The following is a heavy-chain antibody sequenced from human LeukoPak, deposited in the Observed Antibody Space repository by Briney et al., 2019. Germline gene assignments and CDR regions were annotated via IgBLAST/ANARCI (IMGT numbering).Heavy chain of an antibody. Sequence: SGGSLRLSCAASGFTFSSYGMHWVRQAPGKGLEWVAFIRYGGSNKYYADSVKGRFTISRDNSKNTLYLQMNSLRAEDTAVYYCEDSYGWNWGQGTLVTVSS. V-gene: IGHV3-30*02. CDR1: GFTFSSYG. CDR2: IRYGGSNK. J-gene: IGHJ4*02. D-gene: IGHD5-18*01. CDR3: EDSYGWN.